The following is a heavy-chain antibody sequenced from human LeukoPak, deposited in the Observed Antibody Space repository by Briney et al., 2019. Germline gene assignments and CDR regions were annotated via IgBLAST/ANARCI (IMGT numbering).Heavy chain of an antibody. CDR3: ATADPFTYYYDSSGYRY. J-gene: IGHJ4*02. CDR1: GYTFTSYY. CDR2: INPSGGST. D-gene: IGHD3-22*01. Sequence: ASVKVSCKASGYTFTSYYMHWVRQAPGQGLEWMGIINPSGGSTSYAQKFQGRVTMTEDTSTDTAYMELSSLRSEDTAVYYCATADPFTYYYDSSGYRYWGQGTLVTVSS. V-gene: IGHV1-46*01.